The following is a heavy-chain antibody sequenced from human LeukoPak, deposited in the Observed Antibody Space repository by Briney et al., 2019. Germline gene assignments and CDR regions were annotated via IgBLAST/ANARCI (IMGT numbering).Heavy chain of an antibody. CDR3: ARDHLYSSSPTDAFDI. J-gene: IGHJ3*02. CDR2: IKQDGSEK. CDR1: GFTYSSYW. V-gene: IGHV3-7*01. D-gene: IGHD6-6*01. Sequence: GGPLSLSCAASGFTYSSYWVSWLRQAPGKALEWVANIKQDGSEKYYVDYVEGRITIFRDNAEDSLYLQMNSLRAEDTAVYYCARDHLYSSSPTDAFDIWGQGTMVTVSS.